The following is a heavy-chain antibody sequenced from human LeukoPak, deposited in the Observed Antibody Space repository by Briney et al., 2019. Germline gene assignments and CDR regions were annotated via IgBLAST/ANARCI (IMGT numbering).Heavy chain of an antibody. CDR3: AGLDTALVFDYFDY. V-gene: IGHV3-30*04. CDR2: ISYDGSSK. D-gene: IGHD5-18*01. Sequence: GRSLRLSCAASGFTFSSYSMHWVRQAPGKGLEWVAVISYDGSSKYYADSVKGRFTISRDNSMNTLYLQMNSLRPEDTVVYYCAGLDTALVFDYFDYWGLGTLVTVSS. CDR1: GFTFSSYS. J-gene: IGHJ4*02.